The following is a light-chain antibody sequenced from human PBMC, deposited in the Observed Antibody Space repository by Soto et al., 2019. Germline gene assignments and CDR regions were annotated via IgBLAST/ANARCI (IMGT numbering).Light chain of an antibody. Sequence: DLQMTQSPSTLSASVGDRVTVTCRASQTIGSWLAWYQQKPGKAPKLLIYGASSLESGVPSRFSGSGFGTEFTLTIASLQPDDFATYYCQQYNTYWTFGQGTKVDIK. CDR1: QTIGSW. J-gene: IGKJ1*01. CDR2: GAS. V-gene: IGKV1-5*01. CDR3: QQYNTYWT.